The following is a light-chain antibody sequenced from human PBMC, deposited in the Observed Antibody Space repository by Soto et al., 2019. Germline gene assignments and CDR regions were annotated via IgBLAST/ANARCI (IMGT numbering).Light chain of an antibody. Sequence: QSALTQPASVSGSPGQSITISCTGTTNDVGGYNYVSWYQQLPGTAPKLLISANDNRPSGVPDRFSGSKSGTSASLAIAGLQAEDEADYYCQSYDRSLSALVFGGGTKLTVL. CDR3: QSYDRSLSALV. J-gene: IGLJ2*01. CDR1: TNDVGGYNY. V-gene: IGLV1-40*01. CDR2: AND.